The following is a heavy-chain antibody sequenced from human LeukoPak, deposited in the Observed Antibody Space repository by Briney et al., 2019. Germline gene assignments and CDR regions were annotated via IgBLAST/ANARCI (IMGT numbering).Heavy chain of an antibody. CDR3: AKDGSVLLWFGESDAFDI. CDR1: GFTFSSYA. D-gene: IGHD3-10*01. Sequence: GGSLRLSCAASGFTFSSYAMSWVRQAPGKGLEWVSAISGSGGNTDCADSVKGRFTISRDNSKNTLYLQMNSLRAEDTAVYYCAKDGSVLLWFGESDAFDIWGQGTMVTVSS. J-gene: IGHJ3*02. V-gene: IGHV3-23*01. CDR2: ISGSGGNT.